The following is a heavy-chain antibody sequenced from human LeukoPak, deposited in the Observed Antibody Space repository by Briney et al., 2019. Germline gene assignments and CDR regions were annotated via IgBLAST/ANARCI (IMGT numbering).Heavy chain of an antibody. CDR3: ARSIAARPSWFDP. D-gene: IGHD6-6*01. V-gene: IGHV4-59*12. Sequence: SETLSLTCTVSGGSMSSYYWSWIRQPPGKGLEWIGYIYYSGSTNYNPSLKSRVTISVDTSKNQFSLKLSSVTAADTAVYYCARSIAARPSWFDPWGQGTLVTVSS. CDR2: IYYSGST. J-gene: IGHJ5*02. CDR1: GGSMSSYY.